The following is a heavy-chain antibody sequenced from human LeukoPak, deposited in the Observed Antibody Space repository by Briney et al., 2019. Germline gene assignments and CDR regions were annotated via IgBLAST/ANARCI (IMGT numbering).Heavy chain of an antibody. J-gene: IGHJ4*02. Sequence: GGSLRLSCAASGFTVSSNYMSWVRQAPGKGLEWVSVIYSGGSTYYADSVKGRFTISRDNSKNTLYLQMNSLRAEDTAVYYCAKSFFVVAGPRFWDYWGQGTLVTVSS. V-gene: IGHV3-53*01. CDR3: AKSFFVVAGPRFWDY. CDR1: GFTVSSNY. CDR2: IYSGGST. D-gene: IGHD6-19*01.